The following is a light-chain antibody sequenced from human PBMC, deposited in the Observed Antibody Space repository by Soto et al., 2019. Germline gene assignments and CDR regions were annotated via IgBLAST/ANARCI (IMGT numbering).Light chain of an antibody. CDR2: EVI. J-gene: IGLJ2*01. Sequence: QSALTQPASVSGSPGQSITISCTGTTSDIGGYNYVSWYQQHPGKAPKGIIYEVINRPSGVSTRFSGSRSGNTASLTISGLQAEDEADYYCSSYTSKNIPVVFGGGTKVTVL. V-gene: IGLV2-14*01. CDR3: SSYTSKNIPVV. CDR1: TSDIGGYNY.